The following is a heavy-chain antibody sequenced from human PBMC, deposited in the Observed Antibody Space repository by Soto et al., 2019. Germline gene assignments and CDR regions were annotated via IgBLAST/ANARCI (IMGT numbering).Heavy chain of an antibody. Sequence: QVQLVQSGAEVKKPGASVKVSCQASGYTFTNYAISWVRQAPGQGLEWMGWISASTRNTDQAQNFQGCVTMTIGTFSNTAKLELRSLSSYDTAVYYCARCYCSVGRCYACWLFYLWCRGPLVTVSA. J-gene: IGHJ2*01. D-gene: IGHD2-15*01. CDR3: ARCYCSVGRCYACWLFYL. CDR1: GYTFTNYA. CDR2: ISASTRNT. V-gene: IGHV1-18*01.